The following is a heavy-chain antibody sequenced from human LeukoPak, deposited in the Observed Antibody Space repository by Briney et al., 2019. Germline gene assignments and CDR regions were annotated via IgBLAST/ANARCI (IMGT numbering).Heavy chain of an antibody. J-gene: IGHJ4*02. CDR2: ISNIGSRP. V-gene: IGHV3-23*01. Sequence: PGGSLRLSCAASGFRFGTYAMSWVRQAPGKGLEWVSTISNIGSRPFYAESVKGRFIISRDNSKNTLYLQMNSLRAEDTAVYYCATDDRIAAPGTLDYWGQGTLVTVSS. CDR1: GFRFGTYA. D-gene: IGHD6-13*01. CDR3: ATDDRIAAPGTLDY.